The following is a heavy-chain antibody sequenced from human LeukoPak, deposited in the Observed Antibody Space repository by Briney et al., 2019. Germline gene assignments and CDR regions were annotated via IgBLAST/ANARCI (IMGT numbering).Heavy chain of an antibody. CDR3: ARGDWEPRYYYYMDV. J-gene: IGHJ6*03. D-gene: IGHD1-26*01. CDR1: GGSISSGSYY. Sequence: PSQTLSLTCTVSGGSISSGSYYWSWIRQPAGKGLEWIGRIYTSGSTNYNPSLKSRVTISVDTSKNQFSLKLSSVTAADTAVYYCARGDWEPRYYYYMDVWGKGTTVTVSS. CDR2: IYTSGST. V-gene: IGHV4-61*02.